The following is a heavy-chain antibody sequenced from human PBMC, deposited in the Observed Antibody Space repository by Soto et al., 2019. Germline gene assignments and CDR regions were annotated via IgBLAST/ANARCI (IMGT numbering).Heavy chain of an antibody. CDR3: ARRSPSWAFDI. V-gene: IGHV3-23*01. D-gene: IGHD2-15*01. CDR1: GFTVSHYA. Sequence: EVQLLESGGGLVQPGGSLRLSCAVSGFTVSHYAMSWVRQAPGKGLEWVSAVSGSGSSTYYADSVKGRVTISRDNSTNTLYLQMNSLRAEDTAVYYCARRSPSWAFDIWGQGTMVTVSS. CDR2: VSGSGSST. J-gene: IGHJ3*02.